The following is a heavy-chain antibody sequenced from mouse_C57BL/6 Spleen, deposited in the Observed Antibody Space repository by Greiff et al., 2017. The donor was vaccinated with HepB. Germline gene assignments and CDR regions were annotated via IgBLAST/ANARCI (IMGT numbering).Heavy chain of an antibody. Sequence: EVQLQQSGPELVKPGASVKISCKASGYSFTGYYMNWVKQSPEKSLEWIGEINPSTGGTTYNQKFKAKATLTVDKSSSTAYMQLKSLTSEDSAVYYCANEKTALFAYWGQGTLVTVSA. J-gene: IGHJ3*01. V-gene: IGHV1-42*01. D-gene: IGHD3-2*01. CDR3: ANEKTALFAY. CDR1: GYSFTGYY. CDR2: INPSTGGT.